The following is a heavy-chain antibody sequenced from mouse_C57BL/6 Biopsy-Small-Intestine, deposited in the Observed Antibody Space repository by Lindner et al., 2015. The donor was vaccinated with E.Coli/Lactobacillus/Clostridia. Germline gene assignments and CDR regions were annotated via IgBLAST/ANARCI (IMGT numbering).Heavy chain of an antibody. J-gene: IGHJ2*01. CDR1: GYTFTSYT. Sequence: VQLQESGAELARPGASVKMSCKASGYTFTSYTMHWVKQRPGQGLEWIGYINPSSGYTKYNQKFKDKATLTADKSSSTAYMQLSSLTSEDSAVYYCARPKLLDFDYWGQGTTLTVS. D-gene: IGHD4-1*01. CDR3: ARPKLLDFDY. CDR2: INPSSGYT. V-gene: IGHV1-4*01.